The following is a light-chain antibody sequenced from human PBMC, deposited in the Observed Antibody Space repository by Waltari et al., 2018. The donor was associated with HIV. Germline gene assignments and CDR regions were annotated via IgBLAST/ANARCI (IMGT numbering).Light chain of an antibody. CDR2: GNI. V-gene: IGLV1-40*01. J-gene: IGLJ1*01. CDR3: QSYDSSLSGFFV. Sequence: QSVLPQPPSVSGAPGQRVTIACTGSSSTIAAGCNVHGYQHLPGPAPKLLIYGNIIRPSGVPDRFSGSKSGTSASLAITGLQAEDGSDYYCQSYDSSLSGFFVFGTGTKVTVL. CDR1: SSTIAAGCN.